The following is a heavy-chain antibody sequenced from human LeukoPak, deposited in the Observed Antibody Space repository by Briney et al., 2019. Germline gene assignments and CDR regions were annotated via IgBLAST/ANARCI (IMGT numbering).Heavy chain of an antibody. V-gene: IGHV3-21*01. D-gene: IGHD3-22*01. CDR3: ARNFHRRLYDSSGYYPY. J-gene: IGHJ4*02. Sequence: GGSLRRSCAASGFTFSSYSMNWVRQAPGKGLEWVSSISSSSSYIYYADSVKGRFTISRDNAKNSLYLQMNSLRAEDTAVYYCARNFHRRLYDSSGYYPYWGQGTLVTVSS. CDR2: ISSSSSYI. CDR1: GFTFSSYS.